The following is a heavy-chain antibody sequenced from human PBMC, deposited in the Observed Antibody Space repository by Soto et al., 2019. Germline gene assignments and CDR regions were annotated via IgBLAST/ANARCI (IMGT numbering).Heavy chain of an antibody. CDR1: GCSISSGGYS. CDR2: IYHSGST. J-gene: IGHJ4*02. D-gene: IGHD3-3*01. CDR3: ARAPTYDFWSGYYLDY. V-gene: IGHV4-30-2*01. Sequence: SETLSLTCAVSGCSISSGGYSWSWIRQPPGKGLEWIGYIYHSGSTYYNPSLKSRVTISVDRSKNQFSLKLSSVTAADTAVYYCARAPTYDFWSGYYLDYWGQGTLVTVSS.